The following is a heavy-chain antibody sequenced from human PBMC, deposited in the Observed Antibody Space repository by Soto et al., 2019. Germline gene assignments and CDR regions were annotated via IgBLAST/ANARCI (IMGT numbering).Heavy chain of an antibody. Sequence: PVGSLRLSCAASGFTFSSYEMNWVRQAPGKGLEWVSYISSSGSTIYYADSVKGRFTISRDNAKNSLYLQMNSLRAEDTAVYYCARGHSREGDFDYWGQGTLVTVSS. D-gene: IGHD1-26*01. J-gene: IGHJ4*02. CDR1: GFTFSSYE. CDR3: ARGHSREGDFDY. V-gene: IGHV3-48*03. CDR2: ISSSGSTI.